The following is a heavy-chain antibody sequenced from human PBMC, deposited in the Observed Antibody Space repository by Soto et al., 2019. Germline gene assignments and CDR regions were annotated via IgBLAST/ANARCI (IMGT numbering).Heavy chain of an antibody. CDR2: MDDSGST. D-gene: IGHD6-13*01. V-gene: IGHV4-34*01. CDR3: ASPTRTWYSHYYYYMDV. CDR1: GGSFSDYY. Sequence: QVQLQQWGAGLLKPSETLSLICAVYGGSFSDYYWTWIRQPPGKGLEWIGDMDDSGSTNYNPSLKSRVTISVDTSKNQFSLKLSSVTAADTAVYYCASPTRTWYSHYYYYMDVWGKGTTVTVSS. J-gene: IGHJ6*03.